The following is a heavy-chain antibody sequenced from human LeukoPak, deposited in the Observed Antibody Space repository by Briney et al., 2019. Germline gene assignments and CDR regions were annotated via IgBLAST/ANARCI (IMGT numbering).Heavy chain of an antibody. CDR1: GFTFSSYG. CDR3: AKVSHYYDSSGYVDY. Sequence: GGSLRLSCAACGFTFSSYGMHWVRQAPGKGLEWVAFIRYDGSNKYYADSVKGRFTIFRDNSKNTLYLQMNSLRAEDTAVYYCAKVSHYYDSSGYVDYWGQGTLVTVSS. V-gene: IGHV3-30*02. CDR2: IRYDGSNK. D-gene: IGHD3-22*01. J-gene: IGHJ4*02.